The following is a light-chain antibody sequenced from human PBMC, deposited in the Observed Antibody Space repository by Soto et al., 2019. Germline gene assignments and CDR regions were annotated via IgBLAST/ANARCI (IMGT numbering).Light chain of an antibody. Sequence: DVQMTQSPSSVSASVGDSVTITCRASQGIANYLSWFQQKPGKAPKALIYATSTLQTGVPSRFSGSGSGTDFTLTISSLQSEDFATYYCQQYNSYPITFGQGRRLEIK. CDR3: QQYNSYPIT. V-gene: IGKV1-16*01. J-gene: IGKJ5*01. CDR1: QGIANY. CDR2: ATS.